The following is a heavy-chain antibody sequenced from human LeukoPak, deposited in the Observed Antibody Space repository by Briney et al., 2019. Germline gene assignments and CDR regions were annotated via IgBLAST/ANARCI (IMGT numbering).Heavy chain of an antibody. D-gene: IGHD5-12*01. V-gene: IGHV3-74*01. CDR1: GFTFSNYW. J-gene: IGHJ4*02. Sequence: GGSLRLSCAASGFTFSNYWMYWVRQVPGEGLVWVSRISSEGSVTNYADSVKGRFTISRDNAKNTLYLQMNSLRAEDTAVYYCARDPHVGYDDPNFDYCGQGTLVTVSS. CDR3: ARDPHVGYDDPNFDY. CDR2: ISSEGSVT.